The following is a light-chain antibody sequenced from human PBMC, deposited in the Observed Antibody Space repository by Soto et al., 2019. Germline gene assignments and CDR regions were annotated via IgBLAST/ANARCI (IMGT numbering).Light chain of an antibody. J-gene: IGKJ1*01. Sequence: EIVLTQSPGTLSLSPGERATLSCRASQSVSSSYLAWYQQKPGQAPRLLIYGASSRATGIPDRFSGSGSGTDFTLTISRLEPEDFAVYYCQPYGSSRVPLGKRTKV. CDR1: QSVSSSY. CDR2: GAS. CDR3: QPYGSSRVP. V-gene: IGKV3-20*01.